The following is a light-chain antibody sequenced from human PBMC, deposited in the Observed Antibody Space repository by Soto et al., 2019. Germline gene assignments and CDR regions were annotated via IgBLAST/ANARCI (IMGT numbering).Light chain of an antibody. Sequence: DIQMTQSPSTLSASVGDRVTITCRASQSINTWLAWYQLKPGKAPKLLMYRAADLESGVPSRFRGSGSGTEFTLTITRLQPDDFATSYCQQYNDYPYTFGQGTKLDVK. CDR3: QQYNDYPYT. V-gene: IGKV1-5*03. CDR2: RAA. CDR1: QSINTW. J-gene: IGKJ2*01.